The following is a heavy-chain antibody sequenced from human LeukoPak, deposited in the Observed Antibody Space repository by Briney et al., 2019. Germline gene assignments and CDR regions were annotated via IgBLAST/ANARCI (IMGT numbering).Heavy chain of an antibody. Sequence: GGLRLSCAASGFTFSDYYMSWIRQAPGKGLEWVSYISSSGSTIYYADSVKGRFTISRDNAKNSLYLQMNSLRTEDTAVYYCARVSTTVAGSDYLDYWGQGTQVTISS. CDR3: ARVSTTVAGSDYLDY. CDR1: GFTFSDYY. D-gene: IGHD6-19*01. CDR2: ISSSGSTI. V-gene: IGHV3-11*01. J-gene: IGHJ4*02.